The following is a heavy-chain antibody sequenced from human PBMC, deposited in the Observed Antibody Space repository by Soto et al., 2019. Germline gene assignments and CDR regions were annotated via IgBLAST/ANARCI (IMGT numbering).Heavy chain of an antibody. CDR2: IYHSGST. V-gene: IGHV4-30-2*01. D-gene: IGHD3-22*01. Sequence: QLQLQESGSGLVKPSQTLSLTCAVSGGSISSGGYSWSWIRQPPGKGLEWIGYIYHSGSTYYNPSHKRRITKLLNRPKDQFSLNLSSVTAADTAVYYCDRIVIDYYASSGYSRWFDPWGQGTLVTVSS. CDR3: DRIVIDYYASSGYSRWFDP. CDR1: GGSISSGGYS. J-gene: IGHJ5*02.